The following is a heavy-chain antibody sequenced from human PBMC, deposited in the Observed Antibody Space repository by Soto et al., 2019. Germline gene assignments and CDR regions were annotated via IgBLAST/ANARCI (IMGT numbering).Heavy chain of an antibody. CDR3: ARHIASQHCSGGSCYGPFDY. CDR1: GGSISSYY. CDR2: IYFSGSG. J-gene: IGHJ4*02. D-gene: IGHD2-15*01. V-gene: IGHV4-59*01. Sequence: PSETLSLTCTVSGGSISSYYWSWIRQPPGKGLEYIGYIYFSGSGNYNPSLKSRLTISLDTSKNQFSLKLSSVTAADTDVYYCARHIASQHCSGGSCYGPFDYWGQGTPVTVSS.